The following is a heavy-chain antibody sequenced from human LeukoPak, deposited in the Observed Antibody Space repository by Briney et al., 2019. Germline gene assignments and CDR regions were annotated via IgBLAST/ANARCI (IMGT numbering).Heavy chain of an antibody. Sequence: GGSLRLSCGVSEFTVTNYWIHWVRQAPGEGLWWVSRIYSDGSSTNYAASVKGRFTISRDYAKNTLYLQMNSLRDEDTAVYYCARDLGGPIFGLGLDVWGLGTTVTVSS. D-gene: IGHD3/OR15-3a*01. V-gene: IGHV3-74*01. CDR2: IYSDGSST. CDR1: EFTVTNYW. J-gene: IGHJ6*02. CDR3: ARDLGGPIFGLGLDV.